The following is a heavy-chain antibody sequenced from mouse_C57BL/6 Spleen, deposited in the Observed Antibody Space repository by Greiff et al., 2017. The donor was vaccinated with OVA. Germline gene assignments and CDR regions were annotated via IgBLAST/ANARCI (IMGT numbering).Heavy chain of an antibody. J-gene: IGHJ1*03. Sequence: QVQLQQSGAELVRPGTSVKVSCKASGYAFTNYLIEWVKQRPGQGLEWIGVINPGSGGTNYNEKFKGKATLTADKSSSTAYMQLSSLTSEDSAVYVGARGDFTTRVHGYVDVWGTGTTVTVSS. D-gene: IGHD2-12*01. CDR3: ARGDFTTRVHGYVDV. V-gene: IGHV1-54*01. CDR1: GYAFTNYL. CDR2: INPGSGGT.